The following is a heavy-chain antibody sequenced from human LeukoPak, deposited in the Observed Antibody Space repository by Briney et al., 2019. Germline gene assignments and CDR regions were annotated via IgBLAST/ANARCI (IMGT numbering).Heavy chain of an antibody. Sequence: GGSLRLSCAASGFTFSSYGMSWVRQAPGKGLEWVSAISGSGGSTYYADSVKGRFTISRDNSKNTLYLQMNSLRAEDTAVYYCAKDSIRSGYFDYWGQGTLVTVSS. CDR2: ISGSGGST. D-gene: IGHD2/OR15-2a*01. CDR3: AKDSIRSGYFDY. V-gene: IGHV3-23*01. CDR1: GFTFSSYG. J-gene: IGHJ4*02.